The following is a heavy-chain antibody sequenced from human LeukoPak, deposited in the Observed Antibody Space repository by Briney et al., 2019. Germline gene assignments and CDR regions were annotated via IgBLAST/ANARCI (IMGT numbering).Heavy chain of an antibody. V-gene: IGHV3-48*03. Sequence: GGSLRLSCAASGFAFSNYEMNWVRQAPGKGLEWLSHISSSGSTTYYADSVKGRFTISRDNAKNSLYLQMTNLRAEDTAVYYCARGLAVAGLDDWDQGTLVTVYS. CDR3: ARGLAVAGLDD. D-gene: IGHD6-19*01. CDR1: GFAFSNYE. J-gene: IGHJ4*02. CDR2: ISSSGSTT.